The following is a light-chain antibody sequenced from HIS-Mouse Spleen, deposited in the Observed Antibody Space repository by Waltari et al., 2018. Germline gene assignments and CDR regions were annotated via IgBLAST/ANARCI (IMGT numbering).Light chain of an antibody. Sequence: IWMTQSPSSLSASTGDRVTLTCRASQGLSSYLAWYQQKPGKAPKLLIYAASTLQSGVPSRFSGSGSGTDFTLTISCLQSEDFATYYCQQYYSYPPYTFGQGTKLEIK. J-gene: IGKJ2*01. CDR3: QQYYSYPPYT. CDR2: AAS. CDR1: QGLSSY. V-gene: IGKV1-8*01.